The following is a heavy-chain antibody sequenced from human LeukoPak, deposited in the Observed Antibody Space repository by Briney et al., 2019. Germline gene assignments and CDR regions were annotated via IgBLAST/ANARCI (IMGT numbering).Heavy chain of an antibody. CDR1: GFIFSHHG. D-gene: IGHD4-11*01. J-gene: IGHJ4*01. CDR2: IWGDGTNR. Sequence: PGGSLRLSCAASGFIFSHHGMHWVRQAPGKGLEWVAVIWGDGTNRFYGGSVKGRFTISRDNPQNAVFPQMNSLRVEDTAMYYCARDAQRGFDYSNSLKYWGHGTLVTVSS. CDR3: ARDAQRGFDYSNSLKY. V-gene: IGHV3-33*01.